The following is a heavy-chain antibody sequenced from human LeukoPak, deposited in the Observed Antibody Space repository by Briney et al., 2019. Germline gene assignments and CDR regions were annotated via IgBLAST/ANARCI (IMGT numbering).Heavy chain of an antibody. J-gene: IGHJ4*01. CDR2: MNPKSGNA. V-gene: IGHV1-8*02. D-gene: IGHD5/OR15-5a*01. CDR1: GGTFSSYA. Sequence: EASVKVSCKASGGTFSSYAISWVRHAPGQGLEWMAWMNPKSGNAGFVQKFQGRITLTRDTSESTAYMELSSLRSDDTAVYYCARVAGSSTPDYWGQGTLVTVSS. CDR3: ARVAGSSTPDY.